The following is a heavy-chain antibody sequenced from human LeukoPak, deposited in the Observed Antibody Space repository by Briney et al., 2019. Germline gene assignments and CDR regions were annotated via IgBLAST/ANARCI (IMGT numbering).Heavy chain of an antibody. V-gene: IGHV1-2*02. Sequence: ASVKLSCKASGYTFTGYYMHWVRQAPGQGLEWMGWINPNSGGTNYAQKFQGRVTMTRDTSISTGYMDLSRLRSDDTAVYYCARGGETTVVTPWGGYWGQGTLVTVSS. CDR1: GYTFTGYY. D-gene: IGHD4-23*01. CDR2: INPNSGGT. CDR3: ARGGETTVVTPWGGY. J-gene: IGHJ4*02.